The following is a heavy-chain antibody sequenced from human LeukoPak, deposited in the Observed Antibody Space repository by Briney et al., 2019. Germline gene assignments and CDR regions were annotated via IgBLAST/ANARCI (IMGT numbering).Heavy chain of an antibody. V-gene: IGHV3-23*01. CDR2: ISGSGGST. Sequence: SGGSLRLSCAASGFTVSSNYMSWVRQAPGKGLEWVSAISGSGGSTYYADSVKGRFTISRDNSKNTLYLQMNSLRAEDTAVYYCAKGAFFWVGATTDYWGQGTLVTVSS. CDR3: AKGAFFWVGATTDY. D-gene: IGHD1-26*01. J-gene: IGHJ4*02. CDR1: GFTVSSNY.